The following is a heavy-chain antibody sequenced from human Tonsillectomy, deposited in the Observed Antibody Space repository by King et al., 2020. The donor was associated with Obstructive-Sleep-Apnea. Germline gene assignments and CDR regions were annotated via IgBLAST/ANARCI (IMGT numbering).Heavy chain of an antibody. D-gene: IGHD2-8*01. Sequence: QLVQSGAEVKKPGSSVTVSCKASGGTVTTDTISWVRQAPGQGLEWMGGIIPMSGTSHYAQKCQGRVTITADASTNIVFMQLNRLRSEDTAVYYCARDLNGMDVWGQGTSVAVS. CDR3: ARDLNGMDV. CDR2: IIPMSGTS. V-gene: IGHV1-69*01. J-gene: IGHJ6*02. CDR1: GGTVTTDT.